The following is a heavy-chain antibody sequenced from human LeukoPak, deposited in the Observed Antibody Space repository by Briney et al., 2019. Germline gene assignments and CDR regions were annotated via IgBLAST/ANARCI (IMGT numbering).Heavy chain of an antibody. J-gene: IGHJ5*02. V-gene: IGHV1-2*02. D-gene: IGHD6-19*01. Sequence: ASVKVSCKASGYTFTGYYMHWVRQAPGQGLEWMGWINPNSGGTNYAQKFQGRVTMTRDTSISTAYMELSRLRSDDTAVYYCARMVGIWQWLAGRYWFDPWGQGTLVTVSS. CDR2: INPNSGGT. CDR1: GYTFTGYY. CDR3: ARMVGIWQWLAGRYWFDP.